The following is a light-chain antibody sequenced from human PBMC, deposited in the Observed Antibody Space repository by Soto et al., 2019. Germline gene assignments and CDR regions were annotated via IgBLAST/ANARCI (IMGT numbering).Light chain of an antibody. CDR2: GAS. Sequence: IVLTQSPGTLSLSPGEGATLSCRASQSVSSSWLVWYQQKPGQAPRILIYGASSRATGIPDRFSGSGSGTDFTLTISRLEPEDFAVYYCQQYGSSPNTFGQGTQVEMK. CDR3: QQYGSSPNT. V-gene: IGKV3-20*01. CDR1: QSVSSSW. J-gene: IGKJ2*01.